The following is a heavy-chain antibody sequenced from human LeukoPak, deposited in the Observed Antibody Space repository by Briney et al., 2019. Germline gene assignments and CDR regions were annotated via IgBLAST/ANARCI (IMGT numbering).Heavy chain of an antibody. CDR3: ARDNDSSGYYYYYMDV. V-gene: IGHV4-61*02. CDR2: IYTSGST. Sequence: SETLSLTCTVSGGSISSSSYYWSWIRQPAGKGLEWIGRIYTSGSTNYNPSLKSRVTMSVDTSKNQFSLKLSSVTAADTAVYYCARDNDSSGYYYYYMDVWGKGTTVTVSS. J-gene: IGHJ6*03. CDR1: GGSISSSSYY. D-gene: IGHD3-10*01.